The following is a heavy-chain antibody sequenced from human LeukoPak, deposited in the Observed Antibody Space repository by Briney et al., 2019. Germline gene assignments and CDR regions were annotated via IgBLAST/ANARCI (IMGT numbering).Heavy chain of an antibody. Sequence: PGGSLRLSCAASGFTFSSYGMSWVRQAPGKGLEWVSYISSSSTTNFYADPVKGRFTIFRENDKKSLYLQMNTLRDEDTAVYYCARARSGYYFDYWGQGTLVTVSS. D-gene: IGHD1-26*01. CDR2: ISSSSTTN. V-gene: IGHV3-48*02. J-gene: IGHJ4*02. CDR1: GFTFSSYG. CDR3: ARARSGYYFDY.